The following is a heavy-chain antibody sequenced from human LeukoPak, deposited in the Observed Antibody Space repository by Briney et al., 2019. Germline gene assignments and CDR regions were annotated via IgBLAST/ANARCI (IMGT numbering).Heavy chain of an antibody. V-gene: IGHV1-46*01. Sequence: ASVKVSCKASGYTFTSYYMHWVRQAPGQGLEWMGIINPSGGSTSYAQKFQGRVTMTRDMSTSTVYMELSRLRSDDTAVYYCAGGIGGGDSTVGDYWGQGTLVTVSS. CDR3: AGGIGGGDSTVGDY. J-gene: IGHJ4*02. CDR2: INPSGGST. CDR1: GYTFTSYY. D-gene: IGHD2-21*02.